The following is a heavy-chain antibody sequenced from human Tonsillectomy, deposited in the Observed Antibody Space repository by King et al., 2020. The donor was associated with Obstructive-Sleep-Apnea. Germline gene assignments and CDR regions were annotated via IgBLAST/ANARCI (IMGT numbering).Heavy chain of an antibody. Sequence: LQLVQSGAEVKKPGESLKISCKGSGYTFTTYWIGWVRQMPGKGLEWMGIIYPGDSDTRYSPSFQGQVTISADKSVSSAYLQWSSRKASDTAMYYCARRTNYWYFDLWGRGTLVTVSS. CDR1: GYTFTTYW. V-gene: IGHV5-51*01. CDR2: IYPGDSDT. J-gene: IGHJ2*01. CDR3: ARRTNYWYFDL.